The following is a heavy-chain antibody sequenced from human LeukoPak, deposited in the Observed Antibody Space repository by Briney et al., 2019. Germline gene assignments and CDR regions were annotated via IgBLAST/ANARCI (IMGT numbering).Heavy chain of an antibody. Sequence: GGSLRLSCVASGFTFSNYWMTWVRQAPGKGLEWVANIKQDGSEKYYVDSVKGRFTISRDNAKNSLYLQMNSLRAEDTAVYYCAREATITAYNFDYWGQGTLVTVSS. J-gene: IGHJ4*02. CDR3: AREATITAYNFDY. CDR2: IKQDGSEK. CDR1: GFTFSNYW. D-gene: IGHD5-12*01. V-gene: IGHV3-7*05.